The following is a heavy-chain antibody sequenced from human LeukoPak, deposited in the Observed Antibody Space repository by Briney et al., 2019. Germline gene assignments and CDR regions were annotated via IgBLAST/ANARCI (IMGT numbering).Heavy chain of an antibody. V-gene: IGHV3-48*03. CDR1: GFTFSSYE. J-gene: IGHJ4*02. Sequence: GGSLRLSCAASGFTFSSYEMNWFRQAPGKGLEWVSYISSSGSTIYYADSVKGRFTISRDNAKNSLYLQMNSLRAEDTAVYYCARDRVIPPFDYWGQGTLVTVSS. CDR3: ARDRVIPPFDY. D-gene: IGHD2-21*01. CDR2: ISSSGSTI.